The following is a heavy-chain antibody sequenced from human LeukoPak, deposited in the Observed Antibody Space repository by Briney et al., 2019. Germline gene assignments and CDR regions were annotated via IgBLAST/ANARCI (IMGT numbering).Heavy chain of an antibody. Sequence: SGGSLTLSCAASGFTFYDYAMHWVRQVPGKGLEWVGGANRDSTTIAYGDSVKGRFTIFRDNARSSLYLQMNSLRADDTALYYCAKDLAVGTTPRVYALDVWGQGTMVTVS. CDR3: AKDLAVGTTPRVYALDV. V-gene: IGHV3-9*01. D-gene: IGHD1-26*01. J-gene: IGHJ3*01. CDR1: GFTFYDYA. CDR2: ANRDSTTI.